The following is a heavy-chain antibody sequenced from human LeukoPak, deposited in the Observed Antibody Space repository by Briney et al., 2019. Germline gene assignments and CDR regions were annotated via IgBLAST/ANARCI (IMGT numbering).Heavy chain of an antibody. D-gene: IGHD6-19*01. J-gene: IGHJ4*02. CDR3: AKQGSYTTGWFDY. CDR2: ISGSGGST. Sequence: GGSLRLSCAASGFTFGNYAMSWVRQAPGKGLEWVSAISGSGGSTYYADSVKGRLTISRDNSKNTLYLQMNSLRAEDTAVYYCAKQGSYTTGWFDYWGQGALVTVSS. V-gene: IGHV3-23*01. CDR1: GFTFGNYA.